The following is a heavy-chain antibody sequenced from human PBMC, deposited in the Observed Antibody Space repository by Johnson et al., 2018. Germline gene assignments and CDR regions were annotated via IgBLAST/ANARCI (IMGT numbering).Heavy chain of an antibody. D-gene: IGHD5-12*01. Sequence: QVQLVESGGGVVQPGRSLRLSCAASGFTFSSYGMHWVRQAPGKGLEWVAVISYDGSNKYYADSVKGRFTISRDNSKNTLYLQMNSLSAEDTAVYYCARAWRDAFDIWGQGTMVTVSS. CDR3: ARAWRDAFDI. V-gene: IGHV3-30*03. CDR2: ISYDGSNK. CDR1: GFTFSSYG. J-gene: IGHJ3*02.